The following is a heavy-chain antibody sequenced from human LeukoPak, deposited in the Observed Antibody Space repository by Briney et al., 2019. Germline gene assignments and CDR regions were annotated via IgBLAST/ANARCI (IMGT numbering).Heavy chain of an antibody. D-gene: IGHD5-12*01. CDR2: VSGSGSST. J-gene: IGHJ4*02. CDR1: GFTFSNYA. V-gene: IGHV3-23*01. CDR3: AKGPDYSPEGSFDY. Sequence: GGSLRLSCAASGFTFSNYAMGWVRQAPGKGLEWVSAVSGSGSSTYYADSVKGRFTISRDNSKNTLYLQMNSLRAEDTAVYYCAKGPDYSPEGSFDYWGQGILVTVS.